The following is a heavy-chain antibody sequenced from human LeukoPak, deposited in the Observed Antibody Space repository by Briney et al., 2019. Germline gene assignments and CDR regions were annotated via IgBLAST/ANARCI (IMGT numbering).Heavy chain of an antibody. Sequence: ASVKVSCKASGYTFSSYYMHWVRQAPGQGLEWMGIIRPSGGSTRYAQKFQGRVTMTRDTSTSTVYMELSSLRSEDTAVYYCARGGMGRQFDYWGRGTLVTVSS. V-gene: IGHV1-46*01. CDR2: IRPSGGST. CDR3: ARGGMGRQFDY. CDR1: GYTFSSYY. D-gene: IGHD3-16*01. J-gene: IGHJ4*02.